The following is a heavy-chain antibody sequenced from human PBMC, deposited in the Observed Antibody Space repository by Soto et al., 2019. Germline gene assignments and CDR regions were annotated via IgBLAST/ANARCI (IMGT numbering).Heavy chain of an antibody. CDR3: ATGPPRTDEQWLDNNWFDP. CDR2: IIPIFGTA. V-gene: IGHV1-69*01. CDR1: GGTFSSYA. D-gene: IGHD6-19*01. Sequence: QVQLVQSGAEVKKPGSSVKVSCKASGGTFSSYAISWVRQAPGQGLEWMGGIIPIFGTANYAQKFQGRVTITADESTSTAYMELSSLRSEGTAVYYCATGPPRTDEQWLDNNWFDPWGQGTLVTVSS. J-gene: IGHJ5*02.